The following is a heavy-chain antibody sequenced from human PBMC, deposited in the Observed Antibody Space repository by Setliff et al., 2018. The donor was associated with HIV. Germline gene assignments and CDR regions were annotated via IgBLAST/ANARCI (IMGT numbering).Heavy chain of an antibody. V-gene: IGHV3-7*01. CDR3: ARDRGGSDYFDY. Sequence: QPGGSLRLSCTASGFTFSYFWMSWVRQTPGKGLEWVATIKHDGSETYYVDSVKGRFTISRDNAKNSLFLRINSLSAEDTGVFYCARDRGGSDYFDYWGHGTLVTVSS. D-gene: IGHD3-10*01. CDR1: GFTFSYFW. J-gene: IGHJ4*01. CDR2: IKHDGSET.